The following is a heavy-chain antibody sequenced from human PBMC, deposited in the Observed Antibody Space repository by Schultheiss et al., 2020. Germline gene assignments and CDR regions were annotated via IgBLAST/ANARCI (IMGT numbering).Heavy chain of an antibody. V-gene: IGHV2-70*01. D-gene: IGHD3-22*01. CDR2: IDGDDDK. J-gene: IGHJ2*01. CDR1: GFSLSTSGMC. Sequence: QTLSLTCTFSGFSLSTSGMCVSWIRQPPGKALEWLALIDGDDDKYYSTSLKTRLTISKDTSKNQVVLTMTNMDPVDTATYYCARTLYYYDSSGYYWYFDLWGRGTLVTVSS. CDR3: ARTLYYYDSSGYYWYFDL.